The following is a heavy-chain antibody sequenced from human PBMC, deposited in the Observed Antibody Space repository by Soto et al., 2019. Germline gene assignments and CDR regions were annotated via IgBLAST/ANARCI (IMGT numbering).Heavy chain of an antibody. CDR2: INPNSGGT. V-gene: IGHV1-2*04. Sequence: ASVKVSCKASGYTFTGYYMHWVRQAPGQGLGWMGWINPNSGGTNYAQKFQGWVTMTRDTSISTAYMELSRLRSDDTAVYYCARNRGSGSSYYYGMDVWGQATTVTVSS. J-gene: IGHJ6*02. D-gene: IGHD3-10*01. CDR1: GYTFTGYY. CDR3: ARNRGSGSSYYYGMDV.